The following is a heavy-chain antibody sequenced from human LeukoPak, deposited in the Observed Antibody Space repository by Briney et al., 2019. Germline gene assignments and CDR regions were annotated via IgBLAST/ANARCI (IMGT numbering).Heavy chain of an antibody. Sequence: GASVKVSCKASGYTFTDYYMNWVRQAPGQGLEWMGWINPSSGNTGYAQKFQGRVTMTRNTSISTAYMELSSLRSEDTAVYYCARWTEQNFDYWGQGTLVTVSS. CDR2: INPSSGNT. J-gene: IGHJ4*02. D-gene: IGHD1/OR15-1a*01. CDR1: GYTFTDYY. CDR3: ARWTEQNFDY. V-gene: IGHV1-8*02.